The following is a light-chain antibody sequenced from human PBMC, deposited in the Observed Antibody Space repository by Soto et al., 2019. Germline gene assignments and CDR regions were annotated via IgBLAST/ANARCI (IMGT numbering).Light chain of an antibody. CDR3: QQTSNTPQT. J-gene: IGKJ4*01. CDR2: AAS. Sequence: VLTQSPATLSLSPGESATLSCRASQNVGNNLAWYQQKSGQAPRLLIYAASDRATGVPARFSGGMSGTDFTLTIRSLQPEDFATYYCQQTSNTPQTFGGGTKVEIK. CDR1: QNVGNN. V-gene: IGKV3-11*01.